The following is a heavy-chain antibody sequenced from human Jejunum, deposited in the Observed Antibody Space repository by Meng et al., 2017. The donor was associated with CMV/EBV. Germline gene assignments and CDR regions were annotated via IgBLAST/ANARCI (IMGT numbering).Heavy chain of an antibody. D-gene: IGHD2-2*01. CDR3: ARDMCTTTSCYGRLNYYYYAMDV. CDR2: VSSGSGYI. Sequence: NWVRQAPGKGLEWVSYVSSGSGYIYYADAVKGRFTISRDNAKNSLYLQMNSLRAEDTAMYFCARDMCTTTSCYGRLNYYYYAMDVWGQGTTVTVSS. J-gene: IGHJ6*02. V-gene: IGHV3-21*06.